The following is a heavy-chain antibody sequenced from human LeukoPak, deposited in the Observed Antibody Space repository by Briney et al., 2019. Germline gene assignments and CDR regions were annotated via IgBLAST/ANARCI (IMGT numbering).Heavy chain of an antibody. V-gene: IGHV1-46*02. CDR2: INPSGIGST. CDR3: ARDGDRSGSYYDYYCGMDV. Sequence: ASVKVSCKASGYTFNNYYMHWVRQAPGQGLEWMGIINPSGIGSTSYALKSQGRVTMTRDTSTSTVYRDTSISTAYMELSRLRSDDTAVYYCARDGDRSGSYYDYYCGMDVWGQGTTVTVSS. D-gene: IGHD3-10*01. J-gene: IGHJ6*02. CDR1: GYTFNNYY.